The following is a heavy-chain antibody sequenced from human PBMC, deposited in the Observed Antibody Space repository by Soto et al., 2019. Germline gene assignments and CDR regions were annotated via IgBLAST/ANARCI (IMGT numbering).Heavy chain of an antibody. CDR2: ISSSSSTI. CDR3: ARDDTSRWTDYYYYGMDV. D-gene: IGHD2-15*01. Sequence: GSLRLSCAASGLSLSSYSMNWVRQAPGKGLEWVSYISSSSSTIYYADSVKGRFTISRDNAKNSLYLQMNSLRDEDTAVYYSARDDTSRWTDYYYYGMDVWGQGTTVTVSS. CDR1: GLSLSSYS. J-gene: IGHJ6*02. V-gene: IGHV3-48*02.